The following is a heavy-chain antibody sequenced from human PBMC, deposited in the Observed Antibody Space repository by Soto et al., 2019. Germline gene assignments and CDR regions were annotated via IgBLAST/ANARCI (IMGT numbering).Heavy chain of an antibody. CDR3: TRIGYRSGTRYYGMDV. J-gene: IGHJ6*02. V-gene: IGHV3-23*01. Sequence: GGSLRLSCITSGFTFRTYGMSWVRQAPGMGLEWVSTITDTGGNTYHANSVKGRFTISRDNSKNTLYLQMNSLRADDTAIYHCTRIGYRSGTRYYGMDVWGQGTTVTVSS. D-gene: IGHD5-18*01. CDR1: GFTFRTYG. CDR2: ITDTGGNT.